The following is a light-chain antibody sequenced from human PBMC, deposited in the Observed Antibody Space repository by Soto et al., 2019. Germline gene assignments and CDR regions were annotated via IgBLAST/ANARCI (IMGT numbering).Light chain of an antibody. CDR3: QQYGRIPLT. CDR2: GAS. V-gene: IGKV3-20*01. J-gene: IGKJ4*01. Sequence: EIVLTQSPVTLSVSPGEIAILSFSASQSGSTYLAWYQQKPGQAPRLLIYGASSRATGIPERFSGSGTGTDFTLTIGRLAPEDLAVYSCQQYGRIPLTFRGGTQVDIK. CDR1: QSGSTY.